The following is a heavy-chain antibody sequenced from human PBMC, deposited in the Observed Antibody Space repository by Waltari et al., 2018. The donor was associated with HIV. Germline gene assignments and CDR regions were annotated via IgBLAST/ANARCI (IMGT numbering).Heavy chain of an antibody. CDR2: IYQTGST. D-gene: IGHD3-10*01. CDR1: GGSISSGNW. CDR3: TRVVLGFAGFFDY. V-gene: IGHV4-4*02. Sequence: QVQLQESGPGLVKPSGTLSLTCAVSGGSISSGNWWSWVRQPPGKGPEWIGEIYQTGSTNYNPSLKSRVTMSIDKSTNLLILKLISVTAADTAIYYCTRVVLGFAGFFDYWGQGALVTVSS. J-gene: IGHJ4*02.